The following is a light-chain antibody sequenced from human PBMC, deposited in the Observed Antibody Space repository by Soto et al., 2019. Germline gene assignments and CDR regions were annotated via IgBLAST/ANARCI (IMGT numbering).Light chain of an antibody. V-gene: IGLV2-8*01. CDR2: EVS. Sequence: QSALTQPPSASGSPGQSVTISCTGTSSDVGAYKYVSWYQQYPGKAPKLMIYEVSKRSSGVPDRFSGSKSGNTASLTVSGLQAEYEADYYCTSYVGSNIWVFGGGTKLT. CDR1: SSDVGAYKY. J-gene: IGLJ3*02. CDR3: TSYVGSNIWV.